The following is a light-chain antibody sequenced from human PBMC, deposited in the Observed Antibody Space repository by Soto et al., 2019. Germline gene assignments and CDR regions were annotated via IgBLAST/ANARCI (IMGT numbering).Light chain of an antibody. J-gene: IGLJ2*01. V-gene: IGLV2-14*01. CDR3: SSYTSSSTLVV. Sequence: QSALTQPASVSGSPGQSITISCTGTSSDVGGYNYVSWYQQHPGKAPKLMIYDVSNRPSGVSNRFSGSKSGNTASLTISGLQDEDEADYYCSSYTSSSTLVVFGGETKLTVL. CDR1: SSDVGGYNY. CDR2: DVS.